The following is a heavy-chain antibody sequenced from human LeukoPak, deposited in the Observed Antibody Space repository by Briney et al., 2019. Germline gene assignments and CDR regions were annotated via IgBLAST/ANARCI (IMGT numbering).Heavy chain of an antibody. V-gene: IGHV4-39*07. CDR3: ARLEWELLDY. CDR2: INHSGST. J-gene: IGHJ4*02. CDR1: GGSISSSSYY. Sequence: PSETLSLTCTVSGGSISSSSYYWSWIRQPPGKGLEWIGEINHSGSTNYNPSLKSRVTISVDTSKNQFSLKLSSVTAADTAVYYCARLEWELLDYWGQGTLVTVSS. D-gene: IGHD1-26*01.